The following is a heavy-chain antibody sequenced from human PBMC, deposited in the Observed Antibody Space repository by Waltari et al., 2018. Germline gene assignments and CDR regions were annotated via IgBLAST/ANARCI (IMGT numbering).Heavy chain of an antibody. J-gene: IGHJ3*02. CDR3: ARGKFTAFDI. V-gene: IGHV6-1*01. CDR2: KYYRSQWRN. CDR1: GDSLFTTSVA. Sequence: QVQLQQSGPGLVKPSQTLSLTCAVSGDSLFTTSVAWNWIRQSPSRGFEWLGKKYYRSQWRNDYALSVKGRITVNPDTSKNHFSLQLDSVTPDDTAVYYCARGKFTAFDIWGQGTMVTVSS.